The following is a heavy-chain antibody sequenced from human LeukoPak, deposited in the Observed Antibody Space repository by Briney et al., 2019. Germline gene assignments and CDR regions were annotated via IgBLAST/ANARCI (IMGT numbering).Heavy chain of an antibody. D-gene: IGHD2-2*02. CDR2: ISSSGSTI. CDR1: GFTFSDYY. CDR3: ARRNLGYCSSTSCYRGEYYYYMDV. Sequence: PVGSLRLSCAASGFTFSDYYMSWIRQAPGKGLEWVSYISSSGSTIYYADSVKGRFTISRDNAKNSLYLQMNSLRAEDTAVYYCARRNLGYCSSTSCYRGEYYYYMDVWGKGTTVTVSS. J-gene: IGHJ6*03. V-gene: IGHV3-11*04.